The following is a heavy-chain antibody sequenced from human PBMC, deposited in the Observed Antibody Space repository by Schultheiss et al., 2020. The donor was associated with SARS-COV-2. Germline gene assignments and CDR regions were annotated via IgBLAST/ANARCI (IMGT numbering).Heavy chain of an antibody. CDR1: GFTFSSYA. CDR2: IRSKAYGGTT. V-gene: IGHV3-49*04. J-gene: IGHJ4*02. Sequence: GGSLRLSCAASGFTFSSYAMSWVRQAPGKGLEWVGFIRSKAYGGTTEYAASVKGRFTISRDDSKSIAYLQMNSLKTEDTAVYYCTRARRAPYYYDSSGYYPFDYWGQGTLVTVSS. CDR3: TRARRAPYYYDSSGYYPFDY. D-gene: IGHD3-22*01.